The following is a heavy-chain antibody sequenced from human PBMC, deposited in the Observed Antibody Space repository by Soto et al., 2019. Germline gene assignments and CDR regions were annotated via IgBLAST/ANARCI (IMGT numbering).Heavy chain of an antibody. Sequence: GASVKVSCKASGDTFSSYAISWVRQAPGQGLEWMGGIIPIFGTANYAQKFQGRVTITADKSTSTAYMELGSLRSEDTAVYYWASHSNYDDYYYGKDVWGQGTTVTVSS. J-gene: IGHJ6*02. CDR2: IIPIFGTA. V-gene: IGHV1-69*06. D-gene: IGHD4-4*01. CDR3: ASHSNYDDYYYGKDV. CDR1: GDTFSSYA.